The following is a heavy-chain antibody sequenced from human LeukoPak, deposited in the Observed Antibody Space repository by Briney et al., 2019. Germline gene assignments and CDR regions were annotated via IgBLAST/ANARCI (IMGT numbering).Heavy chain of an antibody. V-gene: IGHV1-2*02. J-gene: IGHJ4*02. CDR2: INPNTGGT. Sequence: ASVKVSCKASGFTFTGCYLHWVRQAPGQGLEWMGWINPNTGGTNYAQKFQGRVTMTRDTSISTAYMELSRLRSDDTAVYYCARATVVHDFDYWGQGTLVTVSS. CDR1: GFTFTGCY. D-gene: IGHD4-23*01. CDR3: ARATVVHDFDY.